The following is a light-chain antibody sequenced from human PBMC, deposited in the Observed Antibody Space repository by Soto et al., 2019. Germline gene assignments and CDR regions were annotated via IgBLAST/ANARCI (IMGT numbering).Light chain of an antibody. Sequence: PGERATLSCRASQSVSSSYLVWYQQKPGQAPRLLIYGASSRATGIPDRFSGSGSGTDFTLTISRLEPEDFAVYYCQQFRTFGQGTKVDIK. CDR3: QQFRT. J-gene: IGKJ1*01. V-gene: IGKV3-20*01. CDR2: GAS. CDR1: QSVSSSY.